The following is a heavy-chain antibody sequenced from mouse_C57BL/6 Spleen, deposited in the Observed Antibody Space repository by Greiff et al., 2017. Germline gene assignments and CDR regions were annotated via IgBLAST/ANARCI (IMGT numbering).Heavy chain of an antibody. CDR2: LSSGSSTI. J-gene: IGHJ2*01. D-gene: IGHD4-1*01. Sequence: EVMLVESGGGLVKPGGSLKLSCAASGFTFSDSGMHWVRQAPETGLEWVAYLSSGSSTIYYADTVKGRFTISRDNAKNTLFLQMTSLRSEDTAMYYCARSGLGLPFDYWGQGTTLTVSS. V-gene: IGHV5-17*01. CDR1: GFTFSDSG. CDR3: ARSGLGLPFDY.